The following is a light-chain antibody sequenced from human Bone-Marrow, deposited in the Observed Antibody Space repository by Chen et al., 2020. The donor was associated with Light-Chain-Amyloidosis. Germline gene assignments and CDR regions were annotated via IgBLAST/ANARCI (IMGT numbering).Light chain of an antibody. CDR3: QSADSSGTYEVI. CDR1: DLPTKY. V-gene: IGLV3-25*03. J-gene: IGLJ2*01. Sequence: SYELTQPPSVSVSPGQTARITCSGDDLPTKYAYWYQQKPGQAPVVVIHRDTERPSGISERFSGSSSGTTATLTISGVQAEDEADYPCQSADSSGTYEVIFGGGTKLTVL. CDR2: RDT.